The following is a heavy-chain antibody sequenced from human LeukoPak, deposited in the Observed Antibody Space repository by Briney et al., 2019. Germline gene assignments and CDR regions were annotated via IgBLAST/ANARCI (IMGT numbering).Heavy chain of an antibody. CDR1: GCLFSSYG. V-gene: IGHV1-69*10. Sequence: SSVNVSYKASGCLFSSYGIIWVLQPPGQGLGSRGGSIRIHRIANYAQKFQGRVTITADKSTSTAYMELSSLRSEDTAVYYRARTDGSFSPATRNWFDPWGQGTLVTVSS. CDR2: SIRIHRIA. D-gene: IGHD1-26*01. CDR3: ARTDGSFSPATRNWFDP. J-gene: IGHJ5*02.